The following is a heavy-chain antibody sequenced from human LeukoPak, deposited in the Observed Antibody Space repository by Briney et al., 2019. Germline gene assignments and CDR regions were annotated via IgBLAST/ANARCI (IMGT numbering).Heavy chain of an antibody. Sequence: ASVKVSCKASGYTFTSYSISWVRQAPGQGLEWMGWISAYNGNTNYAQKLQGRVTMTTDTSTSTAYMELRSLRSDDTAVYYCARVPLGCSGGSCYSGAFDIWGQGTMVTVSS. CDR2: ISAYNGNT. CDR1: GYTFTSYS. V-gene: IGHV1-18*01. CDR3: ARVPLGCSGGSCYSGAFDI. J-gene: IGHJ3*02. D-gene: IGHD2-15*01.